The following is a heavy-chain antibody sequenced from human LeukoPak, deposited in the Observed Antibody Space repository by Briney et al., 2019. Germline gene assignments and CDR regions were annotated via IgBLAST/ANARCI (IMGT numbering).Heavy chain of an antibody. Sequence: KPSETLSLTCTVPGGSISSYYWSWIRQPPGKGLEWIGYIYYSGSTNYNPSLKSRVTISVDTSKNQFSLKLSSVAAADTAVYYCARSAYSSSWYRGENYYYGMNVWGQGTTVTVSS. V-gene: IGHV4-59*01. CDR3: ARSAYSSSWYRGENYYYGMNV. CDR1: GGSISSYY. CDR2: IYYSGST. D-gene: IGHD6-13*01. J-gene: IGHJ6*02.